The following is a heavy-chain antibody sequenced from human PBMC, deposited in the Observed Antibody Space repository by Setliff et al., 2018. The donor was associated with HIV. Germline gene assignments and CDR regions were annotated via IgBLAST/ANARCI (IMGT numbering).Heavy chain of an antibody. CDR2: ISTSGGA. CDR3: ARHSPSDY. V-gene: IGHV4-4*09. CDR1: AASISSYY. J-gene: IGHJ4*02. Sequence: SETLSLTCTVSAASISSYYWTWIRQPPGKGLEWIGYISTSGGATYNPSFESRVTISVDTSKNHFSLKLNSVTAADTAVYYCARHSPSDYWGQGTLVTVSS.